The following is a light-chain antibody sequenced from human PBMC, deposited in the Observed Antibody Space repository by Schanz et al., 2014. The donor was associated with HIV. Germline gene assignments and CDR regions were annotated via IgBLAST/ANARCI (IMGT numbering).Light chain of an antibody. J-gene: IGKJ2*01. CDR3: QQLNSFPYT. V-gene: IGKV1-9*01. CDR2: AAS. Sequence: IQLTQSPSSLSASVGDRVTITCRTSQSVSTYLNWYQQQPGKAPNLLIYAASTLHTGVPLRFSGSGSGTDFTLTINGLQPDDFATYYCQQLNSFPYTFGQGTMLEI. CDR1: QSVSTY.